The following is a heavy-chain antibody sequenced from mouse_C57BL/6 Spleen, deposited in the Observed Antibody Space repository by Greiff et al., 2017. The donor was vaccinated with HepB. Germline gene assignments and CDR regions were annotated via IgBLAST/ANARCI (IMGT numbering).Heavy chain of an antibody. Sequence: EVQLQQSGTVLARPGASVKMSCKTSGYTFTSYWMHWVKQRPGQGLEWIGAIYPGNSDTSYNQKFKGKAKLTAVTSASTAYMELSSLTNEDSAVYYCTRSYYGSSYEAMDYWGQGTSVTVSS. V-gene: IGHV1-5*01. D-gene: IGHD1-1*01. CDR1: GYTFTSYW. J-gene: IGHJ4*01. CDR2: IYPGNSDT. CDR3: TRSYYGSSYEAMDY.